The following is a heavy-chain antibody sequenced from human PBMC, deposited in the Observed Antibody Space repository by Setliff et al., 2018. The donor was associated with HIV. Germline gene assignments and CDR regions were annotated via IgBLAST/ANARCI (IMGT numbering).Heavy chain of an antibody. V-gene: IGHV1-69*05. Sequence: SVKVSCKASGYTFTSYGISWVRQAPGQGLEWMGGIIPIFGTANYAQKFQGRVTITTDESTSTAYMKLSSLRSEDTAMYYCLLPCTSGWHNWADPWGQGTLVTVSS. CDR1: GYTFTSYG. D-gene: IGHD6-19*01. J-gene: IGHJ5*02. CDR2: IIPIFGTA. CDR3: LLPCTSGWHNWADP.